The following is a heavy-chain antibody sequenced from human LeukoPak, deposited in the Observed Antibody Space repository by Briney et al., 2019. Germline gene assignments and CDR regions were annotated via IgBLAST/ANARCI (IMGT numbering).Heavy chain of an antibody. J-gene: IGHJ4*02. V-gene: IGHV3-30*01. CDR1: GFTFSSYA. CDR3: ARTEGQVEMATISHFDY. Sequence: GGSLRLSCAASGFTFSSYAMHWVRQAPGKGLEWVAVISYDGSNKYYADSVKGRFTISRDNSKNTLYLQMNSLRAEDTAVYYCARTEGQVEMATISHFDYWGQGTLVTVSS. D-gene: IGHD5-24*01. CDR2: ISYDGSNK.